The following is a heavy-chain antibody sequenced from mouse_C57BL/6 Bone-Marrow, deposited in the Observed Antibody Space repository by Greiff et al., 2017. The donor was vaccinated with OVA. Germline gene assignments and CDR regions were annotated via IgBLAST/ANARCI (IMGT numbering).Heavy chain of an antibody. CDR2: IDPSDSYT. D-gene: IGHD1-1*01. CDR1: GYTFTSYW. Sequence: QVQLQQPGAELVKPGASVKLSCKASGYTFTSYWMQWVKQRPGQGLEWIGEIDPSDSYTNYNQKFKGKATLTVDTSSSTAYMQRSSLTSEDSAVYYCARNYLAWFAYWGQGTLVTVSA. V-gene: IGHV1-50*01. CDR3: ARNYLAWFAY. J-gene: IGHJ3*01.